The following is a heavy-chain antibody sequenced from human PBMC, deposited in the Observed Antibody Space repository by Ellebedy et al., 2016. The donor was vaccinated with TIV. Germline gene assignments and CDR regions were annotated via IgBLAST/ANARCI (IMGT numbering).Heavy chain of an antibody. J-gene: IGHJ6*03. V-gene: IGHV3-53*01. CDR3: ARDSGCSGDTCRQKYMDV. Sequence: GGSLRLXCAVSGFTTSNSYMSWVRRAPGKGLEWVSVIYSGGQTYYAASVKGRFTISRDNSKNTLFLQMNSLRAEDTAMYYCARDSGCSGDTCRQKYMDVWGKGTAVTVSS. CDR2: IYSGGQT. CDR1: GFTTSNSY. D-gene: IGHD2-15*01.